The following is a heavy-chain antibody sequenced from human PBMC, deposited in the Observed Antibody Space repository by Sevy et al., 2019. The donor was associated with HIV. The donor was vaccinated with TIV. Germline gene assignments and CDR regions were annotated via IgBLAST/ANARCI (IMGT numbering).Heavy chain of an antibody. D-gene: IGHD2-2*02. V-gene: IGHV3-9*01. CDR2: ISWNSGSI. CDR3: AKDIGGGDIVVVPAAIPYYYYYYGMDV. CDR1: GFTFDDYA. J-gene: IGHJ6*02. Sequence: SLKISCAASGFTFDDYAMHWVRQAPGKGLEWVSGISWNSGSIGYADSVKGRFTISRDNAKNSLYLQMNSLRAEDTALYYCAKDIGGGDIVVVPAAIPYYYYYYGMDVWGQGTTVTVSS.